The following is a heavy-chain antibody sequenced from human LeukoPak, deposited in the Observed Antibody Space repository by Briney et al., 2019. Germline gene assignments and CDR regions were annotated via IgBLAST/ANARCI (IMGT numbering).Heavy chain of an antibody. CDR1: GFTFSSYS. J-gene: IGHJ6*03. CDR2: ISTSTTTI. Sequence: QTGGSLRLSCEASGFTFSSYSMNWVRQAPGKGLEWISYISTSTTTIYYANSVKGRFTISRDNSKNTLYLQMNSLRAEDTAVYYCARDGRGIAARESQYYYYYMDVWGKGTTVTVSS. D-gene: IGHD6-6*01. CDR3: ARDGRGIAARESQYYYYYMDV. V-gene: IGHV3-48*01.